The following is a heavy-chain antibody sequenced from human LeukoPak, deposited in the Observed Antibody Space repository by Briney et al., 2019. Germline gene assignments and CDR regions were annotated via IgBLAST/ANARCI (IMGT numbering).Heavy chain of an antibody. Sequence: GASVKVSCKASGYTFTTYDINWVRQATGQRPEWMGWMNPNSGNTGYAQKFQGRVTMTRNTSISTAYMELSSLRSEDTAVYYCARGPNKSDGGNSGSAWFDPWGQGTQVTVSS. CDR3: ARGPNKSDGGNSGSAWFDP. D-gene: IGHD4-23*01. J-gene: IGHJ5*02. CDR2: MNPNSGNT. V-gene: IGHV1-8*01. CDR1: GYTFTTYD.